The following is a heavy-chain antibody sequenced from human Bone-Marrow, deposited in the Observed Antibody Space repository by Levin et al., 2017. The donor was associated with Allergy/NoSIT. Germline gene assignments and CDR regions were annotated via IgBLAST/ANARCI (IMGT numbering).Heavy chain of an antibody. V-gene: IGHV4-31*03. D-gene: IGHD3-22*01. CDR1: GGSIRSGGYY. CDR3: ARDRTDDRSGYAFDI. J-gene: IGHJ3*02. CDR2: IYYSGST. Sequence: SQTLSLPCTVSGGSIRSGGYYWSWIRQHPGKGLEWIGYIYYSGSTYYNPSLKSRVTISVDTSKNQFSLKLSSVTAADTAVYYCARDRTDDRSGYAFDIWGQGTMVTVSS.